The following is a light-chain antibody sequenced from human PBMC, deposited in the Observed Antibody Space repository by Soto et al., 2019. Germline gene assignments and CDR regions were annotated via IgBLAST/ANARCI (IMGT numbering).Light chain of an antibody. CDR3: GTWDSSLSAGV. Sequence: QSVLTQPPSVSAAPGQTVTISCSGSSSNIGNNYVSWYQQLPGTAPKLLIYENNKRPSRIPDRFSGSKSGTSATLGITGLQTGDEADYYCGTWDSSLSAGVFGGGTKLTVL. CDR1: SSNIGNNY. CDR2: ENN. V-gene: IGLV1-51*02. J-gene: IGLJ3*02.